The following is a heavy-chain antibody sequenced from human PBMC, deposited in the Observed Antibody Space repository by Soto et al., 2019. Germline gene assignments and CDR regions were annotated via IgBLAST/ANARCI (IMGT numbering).Heavy chain of an antibody. CDR2: IYPDNSDT. J-gene: IGHJ4*02. CDR1: GYSFTSYW. Sequence: GESLKISCKGSGYSFTSYWIGWVRQMPGKGLEWMGIIYPDNSDTRDSPSFQGQVTISADKSISTAYLPWSSLKASDTAMYYCARSYHSSGYYIHWGQGTLVTVSS. CDR3: ARSYHSSGYYIH. D-gene: IGHD3-22*01. V-gene: IGHV5-51*01.